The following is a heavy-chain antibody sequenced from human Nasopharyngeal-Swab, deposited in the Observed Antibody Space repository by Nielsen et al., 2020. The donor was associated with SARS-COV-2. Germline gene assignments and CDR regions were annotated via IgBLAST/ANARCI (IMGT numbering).Heavy chain of an antibody. V-gene: IGHV4-34*01. CDR2: MKPSGRT. CDR3: AGHPADFDY. D-gene: IGHD6-25*01. J-gene: IGHJ4*02. Sequence: SETLSLTCAVYGASITDYHWSWIRRAPGKGLEWVGEMKPSGRTNYNPSLKSRVTISVDTSNNHFFLRLSSVTAADTAVYYCAGHPADFDYWGQGALVTVSS. CDR1: GASITDYH.